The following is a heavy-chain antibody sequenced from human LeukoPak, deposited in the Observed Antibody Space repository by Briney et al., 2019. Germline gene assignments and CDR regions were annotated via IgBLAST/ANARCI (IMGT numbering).Heavy chain of an antibody. D-gene: IGHD3-16*02. V-gene: IGHV3-33*08. CDR1: GFTVSSNY. CDR2: IWYDGSSK. Sequence: GGSLRLSCADSGFTVSSNYMSWVRQAPGKGLEWVALIWYDGSSKHYADSVRGRFTISRDNSKNTLYLQMNSLRAEDTAVYYCARDFELSHWGQGTLVTVSS. CDR3: ARDFELSH. J-gene: IGHJ4*02.